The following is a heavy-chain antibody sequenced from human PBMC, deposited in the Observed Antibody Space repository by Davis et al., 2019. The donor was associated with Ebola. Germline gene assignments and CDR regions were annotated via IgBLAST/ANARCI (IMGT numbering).Heavy chain of an antibody. CDR3: ARAYSGSYSGLDY. J-gene: IGHJ4*02. CDR1: GFTVSGNY. D-gene: IGHD1-26*01. V-gene: IGHV3-53*01. CDR2: IYSGGST. Sequence: GGSLRLSCAASGFTVSGNYMSWVRQAPGKGLEWVSVIYSGGSTYYADSVKGRFTISRDNSKNTLYLQMNSLRAEDTAVYYCARAYSGSYSGLDYWGQGTLVTVSS.